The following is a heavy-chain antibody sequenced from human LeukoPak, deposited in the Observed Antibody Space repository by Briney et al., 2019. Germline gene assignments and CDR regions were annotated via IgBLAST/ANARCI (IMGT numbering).Heavy chain of an antibody. CDR1: GYTFSSYS. CDR3: ARDGLPYSSSWYPYYYYGMDV. J-gene: IGHJ6*02. Sequence: GGSLRLPCAAAGYTFSSYSMNWVRQAPGKRLEWVSSISSSSSYIYYADSVKGRFTISRDNAKNSLYLQMNSLRAEDTAVYYCARDGLPYSSSWYPYYYYGMDVWGQGTTVTVSS. V-gene: IGHV3-21*01. CDR2: ISSSSSYI. D-gene: IGHD6-13*01.